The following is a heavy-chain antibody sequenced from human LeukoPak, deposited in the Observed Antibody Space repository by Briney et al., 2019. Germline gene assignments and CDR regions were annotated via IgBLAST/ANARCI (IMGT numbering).Heavy chain of an antibody. Sequence: SQTLSLTCTVSGVSISSGDYYWRWIRQPPGKGLEWIGYIYYSGSTYYNPSLKSRVTISVDTSKNQFSLKLSSVTAADTAVYYCARDAGYGDYEAWFDPWGQGTLVTVSS. CDR2: IYYSGST. CDR1: GVSISSGDYY. CDR3: ARDAGYGDYEAWFDP. J-gene: IGHJ5*02. D-gene: IGHD4-17*01. V-gene: IGHV4-30-4*01.